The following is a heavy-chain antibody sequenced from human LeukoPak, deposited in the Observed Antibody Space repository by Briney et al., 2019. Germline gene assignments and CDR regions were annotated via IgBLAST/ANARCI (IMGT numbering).Heavy chain of an antibody. D-gene: IGHD5-18*01. CDR1: GFTFSSYE. CDR2: ISSSGSTI. CDR3: ARDRTIQVLDY. J-gene: IGHJ4*02. Sequence: GGSLRLSCAASGFTFSSYEMNWVRQAPGKGLEWVSYISSSGSTIYYADSVKGRFTISRDNAKNSLYLQMSSLRAEDTAVYYCARDRTIQVLDYWGQGTLVTVSS. V-gene: IGHV3-48*03.